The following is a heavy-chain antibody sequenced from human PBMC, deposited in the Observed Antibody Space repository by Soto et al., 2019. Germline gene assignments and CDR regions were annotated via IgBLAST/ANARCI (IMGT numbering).Heavy chain of an antibody. CDR2: INPNGGST. J-gene: IGHJ4*02. Sequence: QVQVVQSGAEVKKPGASVKVSCKTSGYTFTNYHVHWVRQAPGQGLEWMGAINPNGGSTTYAQHLQGKVTMTSDSSTSTVYMEMGSLIYDDAAVYYCALPKNTLGWYNFWGQGTLVTVS. CDR3: ALPKNTLGWYNF. V-gene: IGHV1-46*01. D-gene: IGHD6-19*01. CDR1: GYTFTNYH.